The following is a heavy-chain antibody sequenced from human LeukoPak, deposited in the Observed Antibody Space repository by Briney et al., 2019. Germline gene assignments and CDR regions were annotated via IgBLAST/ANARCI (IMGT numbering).Heavy chain of an antibody. D-gene: IGHD3-22*01. CDR2: IYYSGST. J-gene: IGHJ4*02. Sequence: SETLSLTSTVSGGSISSSSYYWGWIRLPPGKGLEWIGSIYYSGSTYYNPSLKSRVTISVDTSKNQFSLKLSSVTAADTAVYYCARPNSGSFDYWGQGTLVTVSS. CDR3: ARPNSGSFDY. CDR1: GGSISSSSYY. V-gene: IGHV4-39*01.